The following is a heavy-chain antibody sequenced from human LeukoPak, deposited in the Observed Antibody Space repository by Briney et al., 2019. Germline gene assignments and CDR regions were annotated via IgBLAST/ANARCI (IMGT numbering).Heavy chain of an antibody. V-gene: IGHV4-39*07. J-gene: IGHJ4*02. Sequence: SETLSLTCSVSGVSINSTTFHGGWLRQPPGKGPEWIGVISYSGSTYYNPSLKSRVTLSLDRSKNHFSPNLSSVTAADAAVYYCARGALDFWGQGLLVTVSS. CDR3: ARGALDF. CDR1: GVSINSTTFH. CDR2: ISYSGST.